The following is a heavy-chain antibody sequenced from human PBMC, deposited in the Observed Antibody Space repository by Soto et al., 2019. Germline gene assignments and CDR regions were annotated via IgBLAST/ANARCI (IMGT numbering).Heavy chain of an antibody. D-gene: IGHD7-27*01. Sequence: QVQLVQSGAEMKKPGASVKVSCKASGYTFTSYYMHWVRQAPGQGLEWMGIINPSSGSRSYAQKFQGSVTMARATSTSAVYMERSSLTSEDTAMYYCARARAGEYWGQGNLVTVSS. CDR1: GYTFTSYY. J-gene: IGHJ4*02. CDR2: INPSSGSR. V-gene: IGHV1-46*01. CDR3: ARARAGEY.